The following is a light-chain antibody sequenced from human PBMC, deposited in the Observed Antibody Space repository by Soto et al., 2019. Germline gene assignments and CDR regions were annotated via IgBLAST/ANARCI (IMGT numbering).Light chain of an antibody. CDR3: QQFDSSRVYS. Sequence: EIVLTQSPVTLSLSPGETATLSCRASQSVTSTYLAWYQQKPGQSPRLIIYGGSTRASGFPDRFSGGGSGTDFTLTISRLEPEDSAVYYCHCQQFDSSRVYSFGQGTKLEI. CDR1: QSVTSTY. V-gene: IGKV3-20*01. CDR2: GGS. J-gene: IGKJ2*03.